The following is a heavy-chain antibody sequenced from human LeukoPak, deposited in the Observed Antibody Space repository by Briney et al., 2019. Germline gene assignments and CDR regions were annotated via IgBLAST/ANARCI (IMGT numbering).Heavy chain of an antibody. CDR2: IYYSGST. D-gene: IGHD2-21*01. CDR1: GGSISSDIYY. V-gene: IGHV4-39*07. Sequence: KTSETLSLTCTVSGGSISSDIYYWGWIRQPPGKGLEWIASIYYSGSTYYNPSLKSRVTISVDTSKNQFSLKMSSVTAADTAVYYCARDGDWGQGTLVTVSS. J-gene: IGHJ4*02. CDR3: ARDGD.